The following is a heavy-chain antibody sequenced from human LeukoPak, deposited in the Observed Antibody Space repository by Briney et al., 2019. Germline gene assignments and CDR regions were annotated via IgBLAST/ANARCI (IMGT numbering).Heavy chain of an antibody. CDR2: IIPIFGTA. V-gene: IGHV1-69*05. J-gene: IGHJ5*02. CDR1: GGTFSSYA. D-gene: IGHD6-6*01. Sequence: GASVKVSCKASGGTFSSYAISWVRQAPGQGLEWMGRIIPIFGTANYAQKFQGRVTITTDESTSTAYMELSSLRSEDTAVYYCARGPIAARPDNWFDPWGQGTLVTVSS. CDR3: ARGPIAARPDNWFDP.